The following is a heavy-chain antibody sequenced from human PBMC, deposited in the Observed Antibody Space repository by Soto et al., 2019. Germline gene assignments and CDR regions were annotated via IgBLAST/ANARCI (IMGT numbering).Heavy chain of an antibody. Sequence: EVQLVESGGGLVQPGGSLRLSCAASGFTCSTYSMNWVRQAPGKGLEWVSYISTRSSNIYYADSVKGRFTTSRDNVKNSLFLQMNSLRYEDTAVYYCAREVRGGDSNPDYWGQGTLVIVST. J-gene: IGHJ4*02. CDR3: AREVRGGDSNPDY. V-gene: IGHV3-48*02. CDR1: GFTCSTYS. D-gene: IGHD2-21*02. CDR2: ISTRSSNI.